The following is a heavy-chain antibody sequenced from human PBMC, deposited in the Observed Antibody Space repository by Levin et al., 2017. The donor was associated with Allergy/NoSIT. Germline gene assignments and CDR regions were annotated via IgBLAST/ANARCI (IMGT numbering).Heavy chain of an antibody. J-gene: IGHJ4*02. CDR2: IYWDNEE. Sequence: SGPTLVKPTQTLTLTCTFSGFSFSTAGVGVGWVRQPPGKALEWLALIYWDNEERYSPSLKRRATIVRDTSKKQVVLRLTNVDPGDTATYYCAHRGGSGTYGFGGYWGQGILVTVSS. D-gene: IGHD3-10*01. CDR3: AHRGGSGTYGFGGY. V-gene: IGHV2-5*02. CDR1: GFSFSTAGVG.